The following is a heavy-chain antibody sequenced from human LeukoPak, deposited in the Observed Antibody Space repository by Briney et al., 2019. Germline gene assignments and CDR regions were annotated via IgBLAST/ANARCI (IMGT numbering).Heavy chain of an antibody. J-gene: IGHJ4*02. CDR2: ISGSGGST. Sequence: GGSLRLSCAASGFTFSSYGMSWVRQAPGKGLEWVSAISGSGGSTYYADSVKGRFTISRDNSKNTLYLQMNSLRAEDTAVYYCAGCLWFGELLPYYFDYWGQGTLVTVSS. V-gene: IGHV3-23*01. CDR1: GFTFSSYG. CDR3: AGCLWFGELLPYYFDY. D-gene: IGHD3-10*01.